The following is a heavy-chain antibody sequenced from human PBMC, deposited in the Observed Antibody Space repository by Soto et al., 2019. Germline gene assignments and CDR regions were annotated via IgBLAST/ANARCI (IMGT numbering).Heavy chain of an antibody. Sequence: PTLVNATQSLTLTVTFSRFSLSTSGVGGGLIRQPEGKALEWLALIYWDDDKRYRPYLKSRLTINKDTSKNQVVLTMTKMEPVDTATYYCARGGGWLLTGWGQGTLVSVS. CDR2: IYWDDDK. V-gene: IGHV2-5*02. J-gene: IGHJ4*02. D-gene: IGHD3-22*01. CDR1: RFSLSTSGVG. CDR3: ARGGGWLLTG.